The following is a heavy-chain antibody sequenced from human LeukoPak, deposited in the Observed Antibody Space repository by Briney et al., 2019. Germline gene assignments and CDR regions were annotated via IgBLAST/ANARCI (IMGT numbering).Heavy chain of an antibody. CDR2: IYTSGST. CDR3: ARASVPNRRGSSWYGDAFGI. V-gene: IGHV4-4*07. CDR1: GGSISSYY. Sequence: PSETLSLTCTVSGGSISSYYWSWIRQPAGKGLEWIGRIYTSGSTNYNPSLKSRVTMSVDTSKNQFSLKLSSVTAADTAVYYCARASVPNRRGSSWYGDAFGIWGQGTMVTVSS. D-gene: IGHD6-13*01. J-gene: IGHJ3*02.